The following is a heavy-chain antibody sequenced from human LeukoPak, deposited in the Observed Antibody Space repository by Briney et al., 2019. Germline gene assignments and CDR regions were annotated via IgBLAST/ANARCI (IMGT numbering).Heavy chain of an antibody. Sequence: PSETLSLTCAVYGGSFSGYYWSWIRQPPGKWLESIGEINHSGSTNYNPSLKSRVTISVDTSKKQFSLKLSSVTAADTAVYYCASIPGKVREVIRNWFDPWGQGTLVTVSS. CDR1: GGSFSGYY. CDR3: ASIPGKVREVIRNWFDP. V-gene: IGHV4-34*01. J-gene: IGHJ5*02. CDR2: INHSGST. D-gene: IGHD3-10*01.